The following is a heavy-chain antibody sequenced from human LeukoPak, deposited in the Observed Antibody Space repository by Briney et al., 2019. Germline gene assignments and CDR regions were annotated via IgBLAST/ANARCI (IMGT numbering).Heavy chain of an antibody. J-gene: IGHJ4*02. Sequence: GGSLRLSCAASGFTFSGYAMHWVRQAQGKGLEWVAVISNDGSKKYSADSVKGRFAISRDNSKNTLFLQMNSLKTEDTAVYYCTRHDIAVARSNDYWGQGTLVTVSS. CDR3: TRHDIAVARSNDY. CDR1: GFTFSGYA. CDR2: ISNDGSKK. D-gene: IGHD6-19*01. V-gene: IGHV3-30*09.